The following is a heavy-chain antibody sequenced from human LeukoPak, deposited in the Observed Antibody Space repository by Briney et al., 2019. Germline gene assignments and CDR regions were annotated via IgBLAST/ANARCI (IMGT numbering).Heavy chain of an antibody. Sequence: GRSLRLSCAASGFTFSSYGMHWVRQAPGKGLEWVAVIWYDGSNKYYADSVKGRFTISRDNSKNTLYLQMNSLRAEDTAVYYCAKDSQIAVAGTALDYWGQGTLVTVSS. CDR3: AKDSQIAVAGTALDY. J-gene: IGHJ4*02. CDR2: IWYDGSNK. V-gene: IGHV3-33*06. CDR1: GFTFSSYG. D-gene: IGHD6-19*01.